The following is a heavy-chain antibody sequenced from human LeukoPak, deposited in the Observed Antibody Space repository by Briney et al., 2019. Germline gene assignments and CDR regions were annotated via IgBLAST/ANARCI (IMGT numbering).Heavy chain of an antibody. V-gene: IGHV4-39*01. J-gene: IGHJ4*02. Sequence: PSETLSLTCTVSGVSISSSSYYWGWIRQPPGKGLEWIGSIYYSGSTYYNPSLKSRVTISVDTSKNQFSLKVNSVTAADTAVYYCARHAKVATEPPMNYWGQGTLVTVSS. CDR3: ARHAKVATEPPMNY. D-gene: IGHD5-12*01. CDR1: GVSISSSSYY. CDR2: IYYSGST.